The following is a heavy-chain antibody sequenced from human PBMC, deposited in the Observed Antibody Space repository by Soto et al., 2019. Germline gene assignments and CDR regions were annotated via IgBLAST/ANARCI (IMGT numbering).Heavy chain of an antibody. CDR1: GYTFASYG. CDR2: ISAYNGNT. Sequence: QVQLVQSGAEVKKPGASVKVSCKASGYTFASYGISWVRQAPGQGLEWMGWISAYNGNTNYAQKFQGRVTMTTDTFTRTAYMEVRSLRSDDTAVYYCAREGTCSSTSCLTYFSFGMDVWGQGTTVTVSS. J-gene: IGHJ6*02. V-gene: IGHV1-18*01. CDR3: AREGTCSSTSCLTYFSFGMDV. D-gene: IGHD2-2*01.